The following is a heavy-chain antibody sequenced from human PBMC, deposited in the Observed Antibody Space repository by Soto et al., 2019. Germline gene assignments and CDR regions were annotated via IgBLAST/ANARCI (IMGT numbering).Heavy chain of an antibody. CDR2: MHHSGRT. V-gene: IGHV4-31*03. J-gene: IGHJ4*02. CDR1: DAYMRNLYYH. D-gene: IGHD2-15*01. Sequence: SQTLSLTCTVSDAYMRNLYYHWSLVRQNPGKDLEWIGHMHHSGRTHYNPSLKSRVAISVDTSKNQFSLYLNSVTAADTAVYYCARWVEVSLDYFDSWGQGTPVTVSS. CDR3: ARWVEVSLDYFDS.